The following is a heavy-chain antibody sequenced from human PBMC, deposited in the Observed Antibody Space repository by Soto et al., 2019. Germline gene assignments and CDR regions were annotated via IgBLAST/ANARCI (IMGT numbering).Heavy chain of an antibody. CDR2: ISGSGGST. V-gene: IGHV3-23*01. CDR1: GFTFSSYA. Sequence: GGSLRLSCAASGFTFSSYAMSWVRQAPGKGLEWVSAISGSGGSTYYADSVKGRFTISRDNSKNTLYLQMNSLRAEDTAVYYCAKGGGYSSSWYEVGAFDIWGQGTMVTVSS. CDR3: AKGGGYSSSWYEVGAFDI. J-gene: IGHJ3*02. D-gene: IGHD6-13*01.